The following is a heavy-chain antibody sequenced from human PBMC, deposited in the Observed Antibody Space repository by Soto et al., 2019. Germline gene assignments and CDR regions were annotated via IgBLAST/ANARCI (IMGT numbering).Heavy chain of an antibody. CDR2: ISAHNGNT. CDR1: GYTFTSYG. D-gene: IGHD1-1*01. Sequence: QVHLVQSGAEVKKPGASVKVSCKASGYTFTSYGITWVRQAPGQGLEWMGWISAHNGNTDYAQKLQGRVSVTRDTSASTAYMELRSLRSDDTAVYYCARGRYGDYWGQGALVTVSS. CDR3: ARGRYGDY. J-gene: IGHJ4*02. V-gene: IGHV1-18*01.